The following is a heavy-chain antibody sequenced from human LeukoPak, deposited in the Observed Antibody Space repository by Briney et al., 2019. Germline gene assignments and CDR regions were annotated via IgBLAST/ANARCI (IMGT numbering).Heavy chain of an antibody. CDR1: GYTFTTYG. D-gene: IGHD3-10*01. CDR3: AGWFGEGLWYFDY. V-gene: IGHV1-18*01. CDR2: ISPYNGNT. Sequence: GASVKVSCKASGYTFTTYGISWVRQAPGQGLEWMGWISPYNGNTKYAQKLQGRVTMTTDTSTSTAYMELRSLRSDDTAVYYCAGWFGEGLWYFDYWGQGTLVTVSS. J-gene: IGHJ4*02.